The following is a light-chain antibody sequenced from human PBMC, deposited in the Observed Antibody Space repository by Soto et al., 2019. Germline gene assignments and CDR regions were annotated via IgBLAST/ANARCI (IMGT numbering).Light chain of an antibody. CDR2: AAS. CDR1: QDISSW. J-gene: IGKJ1*01. CDR3: QQSYSAPRT. Sequence: DIQMTQSPSSVSASVGDRVTITCRASQDISSWVSWYQQKPGKAPKLLISAASSLQSGVPRRFSGSGSGTDFTLIISSLQPEDFATYYCQQSYSAPRTFGQGTKVDIK. V-gene: IGKV1-12*01.